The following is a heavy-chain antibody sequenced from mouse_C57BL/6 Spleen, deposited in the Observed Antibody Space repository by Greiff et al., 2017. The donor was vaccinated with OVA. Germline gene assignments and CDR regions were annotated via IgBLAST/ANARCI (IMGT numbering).Heavy chain of an antibody. CDR1: GYTFTSYW. Sequence: VQLQQPGAELVKPGASVKLSCKASGYTFTSYWMQWVKQRPGQGLEWIGEIDPSDSYTNYNQKFKGKAKLTVDTSSGTAYRQLSSLTSEDSAFDYCARRGGLRGGYFDYWGQGTTLTVSS. J-gene: IGHJ2*01. D-gene: IGHD2-4*01. CDR3: ARRGGLRGGYFDY. CDR2: IDPSDSYT. V-gene: IGHV1-50*01.